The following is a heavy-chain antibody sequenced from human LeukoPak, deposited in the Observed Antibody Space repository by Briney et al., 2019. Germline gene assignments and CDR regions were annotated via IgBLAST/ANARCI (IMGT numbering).Heavy chain of an antibody. CDR1: GFTFSSYA. Sequence: GGSLGLSCAASGFTFSSYAMSWVRQAPGKGLEWVSAISGSRGSTYYADSVKGRFTISRDNSKNTLYLQMNSLRAEDTAVYYCAKAGQWLGTFDYWGQGTLVAVSS. J-gene: IGHJ4*02. V-gene: IGHV3-23*01. D-gene: IGHD6-19*01. CDR3: AKAGQWLGTFDY. CDR2: ISGSRGST.